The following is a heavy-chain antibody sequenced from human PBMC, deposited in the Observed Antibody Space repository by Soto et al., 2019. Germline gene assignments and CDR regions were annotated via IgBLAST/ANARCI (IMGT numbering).Heavy chain of an antibody. CDR3: AKDRLMLTMVVVGAFDF. J-gene: IGHJ3*01. CDR1: GFSFNNHA. CDR2: ISGSGSTT. V-gene: IGHV3-23*01. D-gene: IGHD3-22*01. Sequence: VQLLESGGGLVQPGGSLRLSCAASGFSFNNHAMTWVRQAPGKGLEWVSGISGSGSTTHYADSVKGRFTISRDNSKDTLYLQMNCLRPEDTAVYYCAKDRLMLTMVVVGAFDFWGLGTMVTVSS.